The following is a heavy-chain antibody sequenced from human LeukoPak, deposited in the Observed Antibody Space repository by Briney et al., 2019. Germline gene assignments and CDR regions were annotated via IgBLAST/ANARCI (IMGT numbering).Heavy chain of an antibody. Sequence: GGSLRLSCAASGFTFSSYSMNWVRQAPGKGLEWVSSMSSSSKNIYYADSVKGRFTISRDNAKNSLFLQMNSLRAEDTAVYYCARGAISIAVAGDAFDIWGQGTMVNVSS. V-gene: IGHV3-21*01. CDR3: ARGAISIAVAGDAFDI. J-gene: IGHJ3*02. D-gene: IGHD6-19*01. CDR2: MSSSSKNI. CDR1: GFTFSSYS.